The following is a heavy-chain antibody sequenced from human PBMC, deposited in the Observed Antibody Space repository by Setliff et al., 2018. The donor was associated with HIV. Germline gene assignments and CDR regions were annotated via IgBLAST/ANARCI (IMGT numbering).Heavy chain of an antibody. CDR2: MNPNSGRA. CDR3: AREAPRYASGAFDM. D-gene: IGHD3-10*01. Sequence: ASVKVSCKASGYTFTNYDINWVRQSPGQGLEWLGWMNPNSGRAGSAQMFQGRLTLTTDTSTNTVYLELRSLASDDTAIYYCAREAPRYASGAFDMWGLGTMVTVS. V-gene: IGHV1-8*02. CDR1: GYTFTNYD. J-gene: IGHJ3*02.